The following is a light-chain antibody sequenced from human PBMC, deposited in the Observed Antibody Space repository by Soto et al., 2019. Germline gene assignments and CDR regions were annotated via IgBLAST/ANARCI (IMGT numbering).Light chain of an antibody. CDR2: EVS. CDR1: NSDIGRYNY. CDR3: AAWDDSLNGLV. Sequence: QSALTQPASVSGSPGQSITISCAGTNSDIGRYNYVSWYQQHPGEAPKLLIYEVSNRPSGISHRFSGSKSGNTASLTISGLQADDESHYYCAAWDDSLNGLVFGGGTKLTVL. J-gene: IGLJ3*02. V-gene: IGLV2-14*01.